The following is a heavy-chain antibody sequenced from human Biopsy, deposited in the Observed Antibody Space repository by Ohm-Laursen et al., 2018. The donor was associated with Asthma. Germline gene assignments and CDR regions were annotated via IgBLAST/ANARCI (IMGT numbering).Heavy chain of an antibody. V-gene: IGHV4-39*02. CDR1: GGSISSSSYY. D-gene: IGHD3-22*01. CDR2: IYYNGRT. Sequence: PSETLSLTCTVSGGSISSSSYYWGWIRQPPGKGLEWIGSIYYNGRTYYNPSLKSRVTISVDTSKKQLSLQLSSVTAADTAVYYCARDRAMISETWGQGTLVTVSS. J-gene: IGHJ5*02. CDR3: ARDRAMISET.